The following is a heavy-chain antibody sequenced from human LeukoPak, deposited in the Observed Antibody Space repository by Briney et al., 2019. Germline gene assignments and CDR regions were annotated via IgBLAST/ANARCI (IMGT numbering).Heavy chain of an antibody. D-gene: IGHD1-26*01. J-gene: IGHJ4*02. CDR2: ISDSGDNP. Sequence: GGSLRLSCAASGFSFSDYAMSWVRQAPGKGLEWVSAISDSGDNPYYADSVKGRFTISRDNSENTLPLQMYSLRAEDTAVYYCAKDRGGSYFDFDFWGRGTLVTVSS. V-gene: IGHV3-23*01. CDR3: AKDRGGSYFDFDF. CDR1: GFSFSDYA.